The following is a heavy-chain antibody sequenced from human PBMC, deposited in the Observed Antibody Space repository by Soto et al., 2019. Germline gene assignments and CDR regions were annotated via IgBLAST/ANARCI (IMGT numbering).Heavy chain of an antibody. J-gene: IGHJ5*02. CDR1: GFPFRDHA. CDR2: ITGRGDST. V-gene: IGHV3-23*01. Sequence: PGGSLRLSCAASGFPFRDHAMHWVRQTPGKGLEWVSAITGRGDSTYYADSVKGRFTISRDNSKSTLYLQMMSLRAEDTAVYYCARDLYVQPPSGWFDPWGQGTVVTVSS. D-gene: IGHD1-26*01. CDR3: ARDLYVQPPSGWFDP.